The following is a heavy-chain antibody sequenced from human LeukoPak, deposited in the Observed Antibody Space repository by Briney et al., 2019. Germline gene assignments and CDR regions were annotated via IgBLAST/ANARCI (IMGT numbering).Heavy chain of an antibody. Sequence: PGGSLRLSCAASGFTFSSYDMTWVRQAPGKGLEWVAVISYDGSNKYYADSVKGRFTISRDNSKNTLYLHMNSLRAEDTAVYYCAKDLSFGAYSSGWWSAQVDYWGQGTLVTVSS. V-gene: IGHV3-30*18. CDR2: ISYDGSNK. CDR3: AKDLSFGAYSSGWWSAQVDY. J-gene: IGHJ4*02. CDR1: GFTFSSYD. D-gene: IGHD6-19*01.